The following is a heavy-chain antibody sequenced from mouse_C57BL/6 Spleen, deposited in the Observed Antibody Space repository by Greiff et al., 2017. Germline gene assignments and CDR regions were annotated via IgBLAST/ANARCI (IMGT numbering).Heavy chain of an antibody. Sequence: VQGVESGAELVRPGASVTLSCKASGYTFTDYEMHWVKQTPVHGLEWIGAIDPETGGTAYNQKFKGKAILTADKSSSTAYMELRSLTSEDSAVYYCTRDDDGYSFAYWGQGTLVTVSA. CDR1: GYTFTDYE. J-gene: IGHJ3*01. V-gene: IGHV1-15*01. CDR2: IDPETGGT. CDR3: TRDDDGYSFAY. D-gene: IGHD2-3*01.